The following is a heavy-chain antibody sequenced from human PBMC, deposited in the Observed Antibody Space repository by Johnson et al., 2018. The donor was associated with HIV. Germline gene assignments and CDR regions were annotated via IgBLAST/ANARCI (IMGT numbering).Heavy chain of an antibody. CDR3: AKRLGYDSRGDQFDI. V-gene: IGHV3-23*04. CDR2: VNGGGGST. Sequence: VQLVESGGGWVQPGGSLRLSCAASGFSFSNYAMTWVRQAPGKGLEWVSTVNGGGGSTYYADSVTGRFTVSRDNSNNMLYLQMSSLRAADTALYYCAKRLGYDSRGDQFDIWGQGTMVTVSS. J-gene: IGHJ3*02. CDR1: GFSFSNYA. D-gene: IGHD3-22*01.